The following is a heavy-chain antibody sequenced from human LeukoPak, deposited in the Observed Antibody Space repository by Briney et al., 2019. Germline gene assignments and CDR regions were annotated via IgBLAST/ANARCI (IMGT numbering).Heavy chain of an antibody. V-gene: IGHV1-8*01. J-gene: IGHJ6*02. CDR1: GYTFTTYD. CDR2: MNPNSGGT. D-gene: IGHD3-3*01. CDR3: ARGAIFGETIRGYGMDV. Sequence: GASVKVSCKASGYTFTTYDINWVRQAPGQGLEWVAWMNPNSGGTDYAQNFQGRVTLARDTSIGTAYMELNSLTSEDTAVYYCARGAIFGETIRGYGMDVWGQGTTVTVSS.